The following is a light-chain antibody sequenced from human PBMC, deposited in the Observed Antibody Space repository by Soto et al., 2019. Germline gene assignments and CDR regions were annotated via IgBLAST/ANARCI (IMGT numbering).Light chain of an antibody. V-gene: IGKV2-29*03. CDR3: MQGGT. J-gene: IGKJ2*01. CDR2: EVS. CDR1: QSLLYSDGKTY. Sequence: DIVKTQSPLYLAVTPGEPASISCKSSQSLLYSDGKTYLHWYLQRPGQSPQLLIYEVSNRFSGVPDRISGSGSGTDFTLTISRVGAEDAGVYYCMQGGTSGQGTNLEIK.